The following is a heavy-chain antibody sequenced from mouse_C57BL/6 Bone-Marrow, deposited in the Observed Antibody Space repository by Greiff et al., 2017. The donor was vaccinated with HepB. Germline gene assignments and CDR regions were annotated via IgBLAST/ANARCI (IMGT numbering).Heavy chain of an antibody. Sequence: VHVKQSGTVLARPGASVKMSCKTSGYTFTSYWMHWVKQRPGQGLEWIGAIYPGNSDTSYNQKFKGKAKLTAVTSASTAYMELSSLTNEDSAVYYCTPIYYDYDEFAYWGQGTLVTVSA. V-gene: IGHV1-5*01. CDR1: GYTFTSYW. D-gene: IGHD2-4*01. CDR2: IYPGNSDT. J-gene: IGHJ3*01. CDR3: TPIYYDYDEFAY.